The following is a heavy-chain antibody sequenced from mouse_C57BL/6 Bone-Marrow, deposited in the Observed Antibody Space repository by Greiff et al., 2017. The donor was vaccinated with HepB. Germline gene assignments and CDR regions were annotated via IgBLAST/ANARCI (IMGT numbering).Heavy chain of an antibody. Sequence: EVQLQQSGPELVKPGASVKISCKASGYTFTDYYMNWVKQSHGKSLEWIGDINPNNGGTSYNQKFKGKATLTVDKSSSTAYMELRSLTSEDSAVYYCAREDLLWYDYWGQGTTLTVSS. CDR3: AREDLLWYDY. D-gene: IGHD2-1*01. CDR2: INPNNGGT. J-gene: IGHJ2*01. CDR1: GYTFTDYY. V-gene: IGHV1-26*01.